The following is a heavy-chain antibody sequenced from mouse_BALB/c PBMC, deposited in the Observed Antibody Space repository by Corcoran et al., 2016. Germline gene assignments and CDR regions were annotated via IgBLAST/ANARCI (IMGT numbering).Heavy chain of an antibody. J-gene: IGHJ3*01. CDR1: GYTFTSYV. D-gene: IGHD2-3*01. CDR2: INPYNDGT. V-gene: IGHV1S136*01. CDR3: AIRGIYDGFAY. Sequence: EVQLQQSGPELVKPGASVKMSCKASGYTFTSYVMHWVKQKPGQGLEWIGYINPYNDGTKYNEKFKGKATLTSDKSSSTAYMELSSLTSEDSAVYYCAIRGIYDGFAYWGQGTLVTVSA.